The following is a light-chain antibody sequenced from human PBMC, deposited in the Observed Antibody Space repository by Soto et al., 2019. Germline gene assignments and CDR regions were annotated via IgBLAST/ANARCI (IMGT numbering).Light chain of an antibody. V-gene: IGLV1-36*01. J-gene: IGLJ1*01. Sequence: QSVLTQPPSVSEAPRQRVTISCSGSSSNIGNNAVNWYQQLPGKAPKLLIYYDDLLPSGVSDRFSGSKSGTSASLAISGLQSEDEADYYCSSYTNNTPYVFGTGTKLTVL. CDR1: SSNIGNNA. CDR2: YDD. CDR3: SSYTNNTPYV.